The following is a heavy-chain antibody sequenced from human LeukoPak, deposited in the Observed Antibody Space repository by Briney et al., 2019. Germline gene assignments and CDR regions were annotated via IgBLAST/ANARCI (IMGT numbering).Heavy chain of an antibody. CDR3: ARSSGGSYGEIDY. CDR2: IIPIFGTA. Sequence: SVKVSCKASGGTFSSYAISWVRQAPGQGLEWMGGIIPIFGTANYAQKFQGRVTITADESTSTAYMELGSLRSEDTAVYYCARSSGGSYGEIDYWGQGTLVTVSS. D-gene: IGHD2-15*01. J-gene: IGHJ4*02. V-gene: IGHV1-69*13. CDR1: GGTFSSYA.